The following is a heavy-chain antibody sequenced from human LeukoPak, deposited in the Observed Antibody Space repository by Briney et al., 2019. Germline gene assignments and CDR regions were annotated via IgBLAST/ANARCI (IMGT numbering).Heavy chain of an antibody. CDR3: AREGYCSGGSCYSGIDY. D-gene: IGHD2-15*01. Sequence: SETLSLTCAVSGYSISSGYYWGWIRQPPGKGLEWIGSIYHSGSTYYNPSLKSRVTISVDTSKNQFSLKLSSVTAADTAVYYCAREGYCSGGSCYSGIDYWGQGTLVTVSS. J-gene: IGHJ4*02. CDR1: GYSISSGYY. V-gene: IGHV4-38-2*02. CDR2: IYHSGST.